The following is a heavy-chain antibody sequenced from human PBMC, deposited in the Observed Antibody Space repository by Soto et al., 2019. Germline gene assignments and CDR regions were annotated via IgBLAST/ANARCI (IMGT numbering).Heavy chain of an antibody. CDR2: ISAYNGKT. J-gene: IGHJ4*02. CDR3: ARGRLGKQLGRVTFDY. CDR1: GFSFSTYG. V-gene: IGHV1-18*01. D-gene: IGHD1-1*01. Sequence: QVQSVQSGAEVRKPGASVKVSCKISGFSFSTYGFSWVRQAPGQGPEWIGWISAYNGKTNDAQKFQDRVTMTTDTCTTTVYLEVRRLTSDDTAIYYGARGRLGKQLGRVTFDYWGQGTLVIVSS.